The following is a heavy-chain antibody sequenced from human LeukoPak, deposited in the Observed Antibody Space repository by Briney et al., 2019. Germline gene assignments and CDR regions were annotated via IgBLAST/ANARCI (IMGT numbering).Heavy chain of an antibody. CDR2: ISGSSSYI. Sequence: GGPLRLSCAASGFTLSGYTMNWVRQTPGKGLEWVSSISGSSSYIFYADSVKGRFTISRDNAKNSLYLQMNSLRAEDTAVYYCARGYCSSTSCYGGDPYYYYYGMDVWGQGTTVTVSS. V-gene: IGHV3-21*01. D-gene: IGHD2-2*01. J-gene: IGHJ6*02. CDR3: ARGYCSSTSCYGGDPYYYYYGMDV. CDR1: GFTLSGYT.